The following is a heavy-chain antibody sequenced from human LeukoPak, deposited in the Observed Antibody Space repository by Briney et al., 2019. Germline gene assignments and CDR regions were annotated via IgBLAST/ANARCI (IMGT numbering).Heavy chain of an antibody. Sequence: GRSLRLSCAASGFTFTTYWMHWVRQVPGKGLVWVARIKGDGSSTRHADSMKGRFTISRDNAKNTLYLQMNSLREDDSAVYYCVREGLECSGSSCQRAAFDYWGQGTLVTVSS. J-gene: IGHJ4*02. D-gene: IGHD2-2*01. CDR2: IKGDGSST. V-gene: IGHV3-74*01. CDR1: GFTFTTYW. CDR3: VREGLECSGSSCQRAAFDY.